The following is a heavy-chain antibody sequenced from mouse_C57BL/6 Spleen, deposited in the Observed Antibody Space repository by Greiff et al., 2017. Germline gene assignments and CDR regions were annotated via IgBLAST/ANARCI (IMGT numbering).Heavy chain of an antibody. Sequence: EVMLVESGGGLVKPGGSLKLSCAASGFTFSSYTMSWVRQTPEKRLEWVATISGGGGNTYYPDSVKGRFTISRDNAKNTLYLQMSSLRSEDTALYYCARNYYGSSSLDYWGQGTTLTVSS. CDR3: ARNYYGSSSLDY. J-gene: IGHJ2*01. V-gene: IGHV5-9*01. D-gene: IGHD1-1*01. CDR2: ISGGGGNT. CDR1: GFTFSSYT.